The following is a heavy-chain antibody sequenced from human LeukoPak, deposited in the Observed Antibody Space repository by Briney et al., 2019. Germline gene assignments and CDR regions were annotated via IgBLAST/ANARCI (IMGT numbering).Heavy chain of an antibody. J-gene: IGHJ4*02. CDR2: ISSSSSTI. CDR1: GFTFSSYS. CDR3: ARARGTEAIDY. V-gene: IGHV3-48*04. Sequence: GGSLRLSCAASGFTFSSYSMNWVRQAPGKGLEWVSYISSSSSTIYYADSVKGRFTISRDNAKNSLYLQMNSLRAEDTAVYYCARARGTEAIDYWGQATLATVSS. D-gene: IGHD6-25*01.